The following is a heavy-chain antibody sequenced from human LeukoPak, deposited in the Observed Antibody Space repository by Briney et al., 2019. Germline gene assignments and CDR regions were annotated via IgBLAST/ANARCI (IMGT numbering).Heavy chain of an antibody. Sequence: GASVKVSCKASGGTFGSYAISWVRQAPGKGLEYVSAISSNGGSTYYANSVKGRFTISRDNSKNTLYLQMGSLRAEDMAVYYCATSSGVTMVRGGSLGNYYYYMDVWGKGTTVTVSS. CDR2: ISSNGGST. J-gene: IGHJ6*03. D-gene: IGHD3-10*01. CDR3: ATSSGVTMVRGGSLGNYYYYMDV. CDR1: GGTFGSYA. V-gene: IGHV3-64*01.